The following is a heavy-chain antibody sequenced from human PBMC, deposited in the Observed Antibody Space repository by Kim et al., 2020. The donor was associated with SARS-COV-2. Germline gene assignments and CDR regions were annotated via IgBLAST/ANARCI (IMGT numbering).Heavy chain of an antibody. CDR2: NGNT. CDR3: ARGRGFDY. J-gene: IGHJ4*02. Sequence: NGNTRCSQKFQGRVTITRDTSANTAYMALSSLRSEDTAMYFCARGRGFDYWGQGTLVTVST. V-gene: IGHV1-3*01.